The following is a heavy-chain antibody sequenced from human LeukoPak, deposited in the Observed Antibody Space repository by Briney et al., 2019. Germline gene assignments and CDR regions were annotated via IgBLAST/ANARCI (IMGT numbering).Heavy chain of an antibody. Sequence: PGRSLRLSCAASGFTFSSYGMHWVRQAPGKGLEWVAVIWYDGSNKYYADSVKGQFTISRDNSKNTLYLQMNSLRAEDTAVYYCARTMVRGVTPYYFDYWGQGTLVTVSS. CDR1: GFTFSSYG. CDR2: IWYDGSNK. CDR3: ARTMVRGVTPYYFDY. D-gene: IGHD3-10*01. J-gene: IGHJ4*02. V-gene: IGHV3-33*01.